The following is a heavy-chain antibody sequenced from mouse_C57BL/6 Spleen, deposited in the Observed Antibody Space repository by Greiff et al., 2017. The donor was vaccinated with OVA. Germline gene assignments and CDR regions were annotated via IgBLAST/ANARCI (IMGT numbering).Heavy chain of an antibody. V-gene: IGHV1-66*01. CDR2: IYPGSGNT. D-gene: IGHD1-1*01. Sequence: QVQLQQSGPELVKPGASVKISCKASGYSFTSYYIHWVKQRPGQGLEWIGWIYPGSGNTKYNEKFKGKATLTADTSSSTAYMQLSSLTSEDSAVYYCARVITTPRGDFDYWGQGTTLTVSS. J-gene: IGHJ2*01. CDR3: ARVITTPRGDFDY. CDR1: GYSFTSYY.